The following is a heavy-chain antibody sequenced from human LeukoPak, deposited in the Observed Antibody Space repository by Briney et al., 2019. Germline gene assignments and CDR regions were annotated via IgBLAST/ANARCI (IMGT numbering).Heavy chain of an antibody. D-gene: IGHD6-19*01. CDR1: GGSISSSRYS. CDR2: IYYSGST. J-gene: IGHJ4*02. Sequence: TSETLSLTCTVSGGSISSSRYSWGWIRQPPGKGLEWIGYIYYSGSTNYNPSLKSRVTISVDTSKNQFSLKLSSVTAADTAVYYCARDSGYSSGWSQIDYWGQGTLVTVSS. CDR3: ARDSGYSSGWSQIDY. V-gene: IGHV4-61*01.